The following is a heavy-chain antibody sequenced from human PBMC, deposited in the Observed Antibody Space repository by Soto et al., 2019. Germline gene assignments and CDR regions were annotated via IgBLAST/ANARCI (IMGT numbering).Heavy chain of an antibody. CDR3: AKRKPQFYCGGDCYSPWFDP. Sequence: GGSLRLSCAASGFTFSRYAMTWVRQAPGKGLEWVSSISGSGATTYYADSVKGRFTISRDNSQNTLYLQMNSLRAEDTAVYYCAKRKPQFYCGGDCYSPWFDPWGQGTLVTVSS. J-gene: IGHJ5*02. D-gene: IGHD2-21*02. CDR1: GFTFSRYA. V-gene: IGHV3-23*01. CDR2: ISGSGATT.